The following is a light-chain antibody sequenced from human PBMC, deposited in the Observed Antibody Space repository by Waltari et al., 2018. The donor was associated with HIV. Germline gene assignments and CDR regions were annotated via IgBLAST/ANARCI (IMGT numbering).Light chain of an antibody. CDR1: QRVLYTSTNKNY. J-gene: IGKJ1*01. CDR2: WAP. CDR3: HQYYRTPRT. Sequence: DIVMTPSPDSLAMSLVERATINCKYSQRVLYTSTNKNYLAWYQQKSGLQPKRLIYWAPTRQPGVPNRFNGSGAGTDFTLTILGLRAEDVSLYYWHQYYRTPRTFGRGTKGE. V-gene: IGKV4-1*01.